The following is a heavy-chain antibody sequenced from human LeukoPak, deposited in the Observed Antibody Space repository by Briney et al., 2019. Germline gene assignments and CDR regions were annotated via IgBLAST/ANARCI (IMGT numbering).Heavy chain of an antibody. V-gene: IGHV4-61*02. D-gene: IGHD4-11*01. CDR2: IYTSGST. J-gene: IGHJ4*02. CDR3: AREPNTVLDY. CDR1: GGSLSSGSYY. Sequence: SQTLSLTCTVSGGSLSSGSYYWSWIRQPAGKGLEWIGRIYTSGSTNYNPSPKSRVTISVDTSKNQFSLKLSSVTAADTAVYYCAREPNTVLDYWGQGTLVTVSA.